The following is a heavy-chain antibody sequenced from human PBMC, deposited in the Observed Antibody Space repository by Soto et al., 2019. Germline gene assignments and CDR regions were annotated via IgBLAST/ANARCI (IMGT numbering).Heavy chain of an antibody. CDR3: ARGRAVAGLVITWLDT. V-gene: IGHV1-2*02. D-gene: IGHD6-19*01. CDR2: INPNSGGT. CDR1: GYTFTGYY. Sequence: ASVKISCKASGYTFTGYYMDWVRQAPGQGLEWMGWINPNSGGTNYAQKFQGRVTMTRDTSISTAYMELSRLRSDDTAVYYCARGRAVAGLVITWLDTWGQGTLVTVSS. J-gene: IGHJ5*02.